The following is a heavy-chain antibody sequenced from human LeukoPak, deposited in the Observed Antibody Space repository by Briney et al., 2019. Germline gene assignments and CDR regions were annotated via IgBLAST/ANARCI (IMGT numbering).Heavy chain of an antibody. D-gene: IGHD1-7*01. CDR3: ARAGNYYFEY. J-gene: IGHJ4*02. V-gene: IGHV3-74*01. CDR2: MNSDGRTT. Sequence: PTGGSLRLSCAASGFTFSTSRMHWVRQAPGEGLVWVARMNSDGRTTNHADSVKGRFTISRDNAKNTLYLQMNGLRAEDTAVYYCARAGNYYFEYWGQGTLVTVSS. CDR1: GFTFSTSR.